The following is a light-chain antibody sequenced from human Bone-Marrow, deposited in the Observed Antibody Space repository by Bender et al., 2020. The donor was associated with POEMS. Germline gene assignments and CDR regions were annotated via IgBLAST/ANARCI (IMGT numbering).Light chain of an antibody. V-gene: IGLV2-23*01. J-gene: IGLJ1*01. CDR2: EGS. CDR3: CSSAGSNTFYV. Sequence: QSALTQPASVSGSPGQSITISCRGTRSDVGSYNVFSWYQQHPGKAPKLIIYEGSQRPSGVSNRFSGSKSGSTASLTISGLQAEDEADYYCCSSAGSNTFYVFGTGTKVTVL. CDR1: RSDVGSYNV.